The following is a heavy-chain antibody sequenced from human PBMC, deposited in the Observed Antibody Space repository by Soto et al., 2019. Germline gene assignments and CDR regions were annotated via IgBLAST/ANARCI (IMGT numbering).Heavy chain of an antibody. V-gene: IGHV6-1*01. D-gene: IGHD1-26*01. CDR2: TYYRSKWYN. CDR1: GDSVSSSSVT. CDR3: VRLIGNSWLDF. Sequence: SQTLSLTCAISGDSVSSSSVTWNWMRQSPSRGREWLGRTYYRSKWYNDYAESVKSRITINPDTSKNQFSLHLNSVTPEDTAVYYCVRLIGNSWLDFWGQGTLVTVSS. J-gene: IGHJ5*01.